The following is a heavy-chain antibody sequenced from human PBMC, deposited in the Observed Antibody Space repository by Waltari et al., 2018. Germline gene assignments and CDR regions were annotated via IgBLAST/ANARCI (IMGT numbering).Heavy chain of an antibody. CDR1: GGSISSYY. CDR3: ARAATLRFLEWLPFDP. D-gene: IGHD3-3*01. Sequence: QVQLQESGPGLVKPSETLSLTCTVSGGSISSYYWSWIRQPPGKGLEWIGYIYYSGVTNHNPALKSRATRAVDTSKNQFSLKLSSVTAADTAVYYCARAATLRFLEWLPFDPWGQGTLVIVSS. V-gene: IGHV4-59*01. J-gene: IGHJ5*02. CDR2: IYYSGVT.